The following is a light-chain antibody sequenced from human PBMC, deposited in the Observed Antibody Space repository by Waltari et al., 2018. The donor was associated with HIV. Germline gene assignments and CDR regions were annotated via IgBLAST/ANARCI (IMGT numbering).Light chain of an antibody. V-gene: IGKV1-39*01. J-gene: IGKJ4*01. Sequence: DIQMTQSPSYLSASVGDRVTITCRASQHINNYVSWYQQKPGKAPKLLMYSASSLQSAVPPRFSGSGYGTDFTLTISNLQPDEFGTYYCHQSYNNPFTFGVGTKVDI. CDR1: QHINNY. CDR3: HQSYNNPFT. CDR2: SAS.